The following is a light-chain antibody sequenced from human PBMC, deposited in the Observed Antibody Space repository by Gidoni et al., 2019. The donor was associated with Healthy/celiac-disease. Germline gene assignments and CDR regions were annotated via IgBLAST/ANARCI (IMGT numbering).Light chain of an antibody. Sequence: SYELTQPPSVSVSPGQTASITFSGDKLGDKYACWYQQKPGQSPVLVIYQDSKRPSGSPERFSGSNSGNTATLTISGTQAMDEADYYCQAWDSSTLYVFGTGTKVTVL. V-gene: IGLV3-1*01. CDR3: QAWDSSTLYV. J-gene: IGLJ1*01. CDR1: KLGDKY. CDR2: QDS.